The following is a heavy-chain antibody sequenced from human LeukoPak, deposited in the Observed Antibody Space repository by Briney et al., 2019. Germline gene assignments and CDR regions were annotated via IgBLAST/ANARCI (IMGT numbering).Heavy chain of an antibody. CDR2: IYYSGST. J-gene: IGHJ6*03. CDR1: GGSISSYY. Sequence: SETLSLTCTVSGGSISSYYWSWIRQPPGKGLEWIGYIYYSGSTNYNPSLKSRVTISVDTSKNQFSLKLSSVTAADTAVYYCAREHYDFWSGYWGNDYYYYYMDVWGKGTTVTVS. V-gene: IGHV4-59*12. CDR3: AREHYDFWSGYWGNDYYYYYMDV. D-gene: IGHD3-3*01.